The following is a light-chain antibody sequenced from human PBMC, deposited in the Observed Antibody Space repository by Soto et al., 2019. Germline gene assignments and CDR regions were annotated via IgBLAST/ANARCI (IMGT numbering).Light chain of an antibody. Sequence: EIVLTQSPSTLSLSPGERATLSCRASQSVRTYLAWYQQKPGQAPRLLIHDVSDRATGIPARFSGSGYGTDFTLTISSLETEDFSVYYCQQRSSWPLTFGGGTKVDIK. V-gene: IGKV3-11*01. CDR2: DVS. CDR3: QQRSSWPLT. CDR1: QSVRTY. J-gene: IGKJ4*01.